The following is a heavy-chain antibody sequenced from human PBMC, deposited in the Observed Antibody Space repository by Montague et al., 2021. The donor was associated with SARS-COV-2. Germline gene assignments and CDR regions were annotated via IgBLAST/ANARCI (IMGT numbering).Heavy chain of an antibody. Sequence: SLRLSCAASGFTFSNYWMHWVRQAPGKGLVWVSRIKSDGSNTNYADFVKGRFTISRDNAKNTLFLQMNSLTVEDTAVYSCASPLWHWDLGVDYWGQGTLVTVSS. CDR3: ASPLWHWDLGVDY. CDR2: IKSDGSNT. D-gene: IGHD1-26*01. J-gene: IGHJ4*02. V-gene: IGHV3-74*01. CDR1: GFTFSNYW.